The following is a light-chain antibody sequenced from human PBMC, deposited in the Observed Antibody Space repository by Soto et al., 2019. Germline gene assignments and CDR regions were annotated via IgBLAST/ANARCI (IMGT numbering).Light chain of an antibody. CDR2: GNN. V-gene: IGLV1-40*01. CDR1: SSNIGAGYD. J-gene: IGLJ2*01. CDR3: QSYDSSLSGSI. Sequence: QPVLTQPPSVSGAPGQRVTIPCSGSSSNIGAGYDVHWYQQLPGTAPNLLIYGNNNRPSGVPGRFSGSKSGASASLAITGLQTEDEADYYCQSYDSSLSGSIFGGGTKLTVL.